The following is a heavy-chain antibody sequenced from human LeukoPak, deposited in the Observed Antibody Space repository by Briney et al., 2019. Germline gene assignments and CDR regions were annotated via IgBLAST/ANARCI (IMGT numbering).Heavy chain of an antibody. CDR2: IYYSGST. CDR3: ARQSSRYYGSTPDY. CDR1: GGSISSSSYY. D-gene: IGHD4-17*01. Sequence: PSQTLSLTCTVSGGSISSSSYYWGWIRQPPGKGPEWIGSIYYSGSTYYNPSLKSRVTISVDTSKNQFSLGLSSVTAADTAVYYCARQSSRYYGSTPDYWGQGTLVTVSS. J-gene: IGHJ4*02. V-gene: IGHV4-39*01.